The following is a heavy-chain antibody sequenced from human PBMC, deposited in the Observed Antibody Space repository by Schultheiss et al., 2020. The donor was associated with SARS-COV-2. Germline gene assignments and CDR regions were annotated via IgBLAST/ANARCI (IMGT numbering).Heavy chain of an antibody. J-gene: IGHJ3*02. D-gene: IGHD1-26*01. CDR1: GDSISNYY. CDR2: INHSGST. V-gene: IGHV4-34*01. Sequence: SETLSLICTVSGDSISNYYWSWIRQPPGKGLEWIGEINHSGSTNYNPSLKSRVTISVDTSKNQFSLKLSSVTAADTAVYYCATVVGATTGAFDIWGQGTMVTVSS. CDR3: ATVVGATTGAFDI.